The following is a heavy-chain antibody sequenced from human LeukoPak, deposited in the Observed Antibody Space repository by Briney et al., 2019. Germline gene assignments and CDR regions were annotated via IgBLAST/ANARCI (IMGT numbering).Heavy chain of an antibody. CDR2: ISYDGSNK. J-gene: IGHJ4*02. Sequence: GGSLRLSCAASGFTFSSYGMHWVRQAPGKGLEWVAVISYDGSNKYYADSVKGRFTISRDNSKNTLYLQMNSLRAEDTAVYYCAKDPTRLVTMIVVVIQLDYWGQGTLVTVSS. CDR1: GFTFSSYG. V-gene: IGHV3-30*18. D-gene: IGHD3-22*01. CDR3: AKDPTRLVTMIVVVIQLDY.